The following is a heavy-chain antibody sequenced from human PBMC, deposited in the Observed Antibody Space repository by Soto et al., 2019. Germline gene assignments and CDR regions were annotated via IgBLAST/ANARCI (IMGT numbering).Heavy chain of an antibody. J-gene: IGHJ6*02. Sequence: GESLKISCKGSGYTFTNYWIGWVRQMPGKGPEWMGIIYPGDSDTKYNPSFQGQVTISADKSITTTYLQWSSLKASDTAIYYCAASIFYYGMDVWGQGATVTVSS. CDR2: IYPGDSDT. CDR1: GYTFTNYW. V-gene: IGHV5-51*01. CDR3: AASIFYYGMDV.